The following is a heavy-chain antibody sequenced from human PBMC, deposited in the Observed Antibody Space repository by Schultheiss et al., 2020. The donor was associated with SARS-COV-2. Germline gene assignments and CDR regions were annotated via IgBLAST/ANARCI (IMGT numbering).Heavy chain of an antibody. CDR2: MNPEVTRI. D-gene: IGHD3-16*01. J-gene: IGHJ4*02. CDR3: ARRSGGSKDS. Sequence: GGSLRLSCAASGFTFSSCAMNWVRQAPGKGLVWVSRMNPEVTRIDYADSVKGRFTISRDNAKSTVYLQMNSLRADDTAVYFCARRSGGSKDSWGQGTLVTVSS. V-gene: IGHV3-74*01. CDR1: GFTFSSCA.